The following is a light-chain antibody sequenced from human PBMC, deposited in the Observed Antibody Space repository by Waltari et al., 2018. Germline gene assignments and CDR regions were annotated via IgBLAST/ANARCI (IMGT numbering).Light chain of an antibody. V-gene: IGLV2-14*03. CDR1: SSDVGGYNY. Sequence: QSALTQPASVSGSPGQSITISCTGTSSDVGGYNYVPWYQHHPGKAPKLIINDVSRWPSGVSIRFSGAKAGNTASLTIAGLQAEDDADYYCSSYAGYSAVVFGGGTKVTVL. J-gene: IGLJ2*01. CDR2: DVS. CDR3: SSYAGYSAVV.